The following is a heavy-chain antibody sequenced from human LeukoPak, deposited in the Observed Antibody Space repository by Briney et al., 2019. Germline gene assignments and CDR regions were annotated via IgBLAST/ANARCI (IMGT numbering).Heavy chain of an antibody. CDR3: AKDQAAAGTGLDFDY. J-gene: IGHJ4*02. CDR1: GFTFSSYA. D-gene: IGHD6-13*01. Sequence: GGSLRLSCAASGFTFSSYAMSWVRQAPGEGLEWVSAISGSGGSTYYADSVKGRFTISRDNSKNTLYLQMNSLRAEDTAVYYCAKDQAAAGTGLDFDYWAREPWSPSPQ. CDR2: ISGSGGST. V-gene: IGHV3-23*01.